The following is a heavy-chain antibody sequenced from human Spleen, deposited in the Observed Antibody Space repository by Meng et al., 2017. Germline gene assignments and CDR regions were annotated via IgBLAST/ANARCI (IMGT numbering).Heavy chain of an antibody. CDR1: GFIFRSYS. J-gene: IGHJ4*02. D-gene: IGHD3-16*01. Sequence: GESLKISCAASGFIFRSYSMIWVRQAPGKGLEWVSSISGNSDYIYYADSVKGRFTISRDNSKNTVFLQINSLRVEDTAVYYCARSPIDKYDLSALPLDYWGQGTLVTVSS. CDR2: ISGNSDYI. V-gene: IGHV3-21*06. CDR3: ARSPIDKYDLSALPLDY.